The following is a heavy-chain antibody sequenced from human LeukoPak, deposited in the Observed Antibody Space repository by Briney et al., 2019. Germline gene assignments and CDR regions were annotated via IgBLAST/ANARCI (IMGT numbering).Heavy chain of an antibody. V-gene: IGHV4-31*03. J-gene: IGHJ5*02. CDR3: ARDGDYGNWFDP. Sequence: SETLSLTCTVSGGSISSGGYYWSWVRQHPGTGLEWIGYIYYSGSTYYNPSLKSRVTISVDTSKNQFSLKLSSVTAADTAVYYCARDGDYGNWFDPWGQGTLVTVSS. D-gene: IGHD4-17*01. CDR2: IYYSGST. CDR1: GGSISSGGYY.